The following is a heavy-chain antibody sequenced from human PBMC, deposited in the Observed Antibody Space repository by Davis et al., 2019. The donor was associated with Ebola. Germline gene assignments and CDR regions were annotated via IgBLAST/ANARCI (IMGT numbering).Heavy chain of an antibody. Sequence: ASVKVSCKASGYTFTSYAMHWVRQAPGQRLEWMGWINAGNGNTKYSQKFQGRVTITRDTSASTAYMELSSLRSEDTAVYYCAREPGGLYYYYYYMDVWGKGTTVTVSS. CDR3: AREPGGLYYYYYYMDV. V-gene: IGHV1-3*01. J-gene: IGHJ6*03. CDR1: GYTFTSYA. CDR2: INAGNGNT. D-gene: IGHD2-2*01.